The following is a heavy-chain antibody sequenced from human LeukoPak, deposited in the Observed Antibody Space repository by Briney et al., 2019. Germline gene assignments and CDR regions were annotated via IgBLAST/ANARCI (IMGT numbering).Heavy chain of an antibody. D-gene: IGHD2-15*01. J-gene: IGHJ3*02. CDR1: GGSISSYY. Sequence: SETLSLTCTVSGGSISSYYWSWIRQPPGKGLEWIGYIYYSGSTNYNPSLKSRVTISVDTSKNQFSLKLSSVTAADTAVYYCARVVCSGGSCYSPWDAFDIWGQGTMVTVSS. V-gene: IGHV4-59*01. CDR2: IYYSGST. CDR3: ARVVCSGGSCYSPWDAFDI.